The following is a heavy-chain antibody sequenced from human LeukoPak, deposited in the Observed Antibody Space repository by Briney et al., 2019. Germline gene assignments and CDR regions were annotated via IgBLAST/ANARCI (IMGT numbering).Heavy chain of an antibody. CDR2: ISSSSSNI. D-gene: IGHD6-19*01. J-gene: IGHJ4*02. V-gene: IGHV3-48*04. Sequence: PGGSLRLSCAASGFDFSTYSIDWVRQAPGKGLEWVSYISSSSSNICHADSVKGRFTISRDNAKNSLHLQMDSLRAEDTAVYYCARVGRSGWTVDYWGQGTLVTVSS. CDR3: ARVGRSGWTVDY. CDR1: GFDFSTYS.